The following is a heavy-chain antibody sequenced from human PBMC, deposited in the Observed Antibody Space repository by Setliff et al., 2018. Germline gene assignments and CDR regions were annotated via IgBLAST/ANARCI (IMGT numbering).Heavy chain of an antibody. J-gene: IGHJ1*01. CDR2: ISDTSAFI. D-gene: IGHD2-15*01. CDR1: GFTFSSYT. V-gene: IGHV3-21*06. CDR3: ARASLGKFGSAVEYFHH. Sequence: GSLRLSCAASGFTFSSYTMTWVRQAPGKGPEWVSSISDTSAFIYYADSVKGRFTISRDNAKNTLYLQMNSLRADDTAVYYCARASLGKFGSAVEYFHHWGQGTLVTVSS.